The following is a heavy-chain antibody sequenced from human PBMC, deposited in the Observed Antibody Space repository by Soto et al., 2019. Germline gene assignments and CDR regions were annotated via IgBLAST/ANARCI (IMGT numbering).Heavy chain of an antibody. Sequence: VQLVQSGAEVKSPGASVEVSCRSSGYSFTIYGFSWVRQAPGRGLEWMGYISGYGGSTHYAEKFRGRVIMTTDTSTTTAYLDLRSLRSDDTAVYYCATYYTGSGSYYRFDSWGQGTLVTVSS. J-gene: IGHJ4*02. CDR2: ISGYGGST. CDR3: ATYYTGSGSYYRFDS. CDR1: GYSFTIYG. D-gene: IGHD3-10*01. V-gene: IGHV1-18*01.